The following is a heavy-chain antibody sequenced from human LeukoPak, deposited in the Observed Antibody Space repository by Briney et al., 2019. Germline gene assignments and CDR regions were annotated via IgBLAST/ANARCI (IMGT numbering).Heavy chain of an antibody. CDR3: ARDFYSSGWYSGFDY. J-gene: IGHJ4*02. CDR1: GFTFSSYG. D-gene: IGHD6-19*01. CDR2: ISGSGGST. V-gene: IGHV3-23*01. Sequence: PGRSLRLSCAASGFTFSSYGMSWVRQAPGKGLEWVSAISGSGGSTYYADSVKGRFTISRDNSKNTLYLQMNSLRAEDTAVYYCARDFYSSGWYSGFDYWGQGTLVTVSS.